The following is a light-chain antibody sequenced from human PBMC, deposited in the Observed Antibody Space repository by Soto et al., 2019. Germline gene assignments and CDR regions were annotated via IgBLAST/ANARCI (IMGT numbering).Light chain of an antibody. J-gene: IGKJ1*01. Sequence: DIQMTQSPSTLPASVGDRVTVTCRASQSIRSWLAWYQEKPGKDPKLLIYRASLLETGVPSRFRRSGSGTEITLTISSLQTDDFGTYYCQQYNRQPCTFGQGTKVDIK. CDR3: QQYNRQPCT. CDR2: RAS. CDR1: QSIRSW. V-gene: IGKV1-5*03.